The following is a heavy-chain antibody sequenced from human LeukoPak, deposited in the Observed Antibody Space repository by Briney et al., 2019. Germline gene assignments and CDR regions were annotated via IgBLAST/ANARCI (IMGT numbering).Heavy chain of an antibody. CDR2: IYYSGST. CDR3: ARVGTYGSGSYLSWLDY. J-gene: IGHJ4*02. D-gene: IGHD3-10*01. Sequence: SETLSLTCTVSGGSISSYYWSWLRQPPGKGLEWIGYIYYSGSTNYNPSLKRRVTVSVDTYKNQFPLKLSSVTAADTAVYYCARVGTYGSGSYLSWLDYWGQGTLVTVSS. CDR1: GGSISSYY. V-gene: IGHV4-59*01.